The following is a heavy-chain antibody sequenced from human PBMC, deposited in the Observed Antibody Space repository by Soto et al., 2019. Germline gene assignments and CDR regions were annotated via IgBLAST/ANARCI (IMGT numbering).Heavy chain of an antibody. Sequence: EVKMLESGGGLVQPGGSLRLSCAASGFTLSSYGMSWVRQAPGKGLEWVSAISGSVGSTYYADSVKGRFTISRDNSKNTLYLQMNSLRAEDTAVYYCAKGAYYHGSGSYFPFDYWGQGTLVTVSS. V-gene: IGHV3-23*01. J-gene: IGHJ4*02. CDR2: ISGSVGST. CDR3: AKGAYYHGSGSYFPFDY. CDR1: GFTLSSYG. D-gene: IGHD3-10*01.